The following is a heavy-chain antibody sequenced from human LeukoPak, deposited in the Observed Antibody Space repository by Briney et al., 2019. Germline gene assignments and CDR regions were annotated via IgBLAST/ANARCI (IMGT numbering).Heavy chain of an antibody. Sequence: SETLSLTCTVSGGSISNYYWSWIRQPPGKGLEWIGCIYYSGSTNYNPSLKSRVSISVDTSKNQFSLKLSSVTAADTAVYYCARDQSYYFDYWGQGTLVTVSS. J-gene: IGHJ4*02. CDR2: IYYSGST. V-gene: IGHV4-59*01. CDR3: ARDQSYYFDY. D-gene: IGHD1-26*01. CDR1: GGSISNYY.